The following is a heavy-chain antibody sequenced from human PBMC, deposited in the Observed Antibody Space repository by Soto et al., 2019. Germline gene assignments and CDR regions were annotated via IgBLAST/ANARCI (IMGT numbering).Heavy chain of an antibody. CDR1: GGSFSGYY. D-gene: IGHD6-19*01. J-gene: IGHJ4*02. CDR2: INHSGST. V-gene: IGHV4-34*01. CDR3: ARGRIAVAGNARPYDFDY. Sequence: SETLSLTCAVYGGSFSGYYWSWIRQPPGKGLEWIGEINHSGSTNYNPSLKSRVTISVDTSKNQFSLKLSSVTAADTAVYYCARGRIAVAGNARPYDFDYWGQGTLVTVSS.